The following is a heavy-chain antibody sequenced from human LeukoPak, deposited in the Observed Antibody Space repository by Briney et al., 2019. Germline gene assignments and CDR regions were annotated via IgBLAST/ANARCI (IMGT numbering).Heavy chain of an antibody. J-gene: IGHJ6*02. Sequence: GASVKVSCKASGYTFTSYGISWVRQAPGQGLEWMGWISAYNGNTNYAQKLQGRVTMTTDTSTSTAYMELRSLRSDDTAVYYCARAPLGGIRLWIRLYYYYYGMDVWGQGTTVTVSS. CDR1: GYTFTSYG. CDR3: ARAPLGGIRLWIRLYYYYYGMDV. D-gene: IGHD5-18*01. V-gene: IGHV1-18*01. CDR2: ISAYNGNT.